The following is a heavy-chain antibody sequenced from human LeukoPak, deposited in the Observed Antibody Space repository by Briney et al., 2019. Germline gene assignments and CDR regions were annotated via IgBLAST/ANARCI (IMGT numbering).Heavy chain of an antibody. D-gene: IGHD3-22*01. J-gene: IGHJ5*02. CDR2: IKSNTDGGTT. V-gene: IGHV3-15*01. Sequence: TGGSLRLSCSASGFTFSNAWMSWVRQAPGKGLEWGGRIKSNTDGGTTAYAAPVKGRFTISRDDSKNTLYLQMNSLKPEDTAVYYCTSLVVVIRIWFDPWGQGTLVTVSS. CDR1: GFTFSNAW. CDR3: TSLVVVIRIWFDP.